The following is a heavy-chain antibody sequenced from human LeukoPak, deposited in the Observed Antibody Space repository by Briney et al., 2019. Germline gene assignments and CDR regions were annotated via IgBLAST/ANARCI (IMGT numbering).Heavy chain of an antibody. CDR3: ARGGQGDGHSADEGFDI. CDR2: TYYRSNWYN. Sequence: SQTLSLTCAISGDSVSSNSAAWNWIGQSPSRGLEWLGRTYYRSNWYNDYGVSVKSRININPDTSKNHFSLQLSSVTPEDTAVYYCARGGQGDGHSADEGFDIWGQGTMVTVS. D-gene: IGHD5-18*01. CDR1: GDSVSSNSAA. V-gene: IGHV6-1*01. J-gene: IGHJ3*02.